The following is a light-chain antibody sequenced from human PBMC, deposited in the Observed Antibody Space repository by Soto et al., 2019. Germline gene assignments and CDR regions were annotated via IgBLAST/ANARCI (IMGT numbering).Light chain of an antibody. CDR2: WAS. V-gene: IGKV4-1*01. J-gene: IGKJ2*01. Sequence: DIVMTQSPDSLAVSVGERATINCKSSQSVLYSSNNKHYLAWYQQKPGQPPKLLIYWASTRESGVPDRFSVSGSGTDFTLTISSLQAEDVAVYDCQQYYSTPYTFGQGTKLEIK. CDR1: QSVLYSSNNKHY. CDR3: QQYYSTPYT.